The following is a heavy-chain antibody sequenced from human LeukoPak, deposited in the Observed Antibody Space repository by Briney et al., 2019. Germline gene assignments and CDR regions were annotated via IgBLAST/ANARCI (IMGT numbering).Heavy chain of an antibody. D-gene: IGHD3-10*01. J-gene: IGHJ4*02. CDR3: AREEYGSGSPY. Sequence: PGGSLRLSCAASGFTFSSYWMHWVRQAPGKGLVWVSRINGDGSSTAYADSVKGRFTISRDNAKNSLYLQMNSLRAEDTAVYYCAREEYGSGSPYWGQGTLVTVSS. CDR1: GFTFSSYW. V-gene: IGHV3-74*01. CDR2: INGDGSST.